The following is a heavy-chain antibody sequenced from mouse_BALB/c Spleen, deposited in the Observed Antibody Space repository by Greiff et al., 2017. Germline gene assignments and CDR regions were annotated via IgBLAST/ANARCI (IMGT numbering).Heavy chain of an antibody. CDR2: ISYSGST. CDR3: ARCRYDGDWYFDV. D-gene: IGHD2-14*01. Sequence: VQLKESGPGLVKPSQSLSLTCTVTGYSITSDYAWNWIRQFPGNKLEWMGYISYSGSTSYNPSLKSRISITRDTSKNQFFLQLNSVTTEDTATYYCARCRYDGDWYFDVWGAGTTVTVSS. J-gene: IGHJ1*01. V-gene: IGHV3-2*02. CDR1: GYSITSDYA.